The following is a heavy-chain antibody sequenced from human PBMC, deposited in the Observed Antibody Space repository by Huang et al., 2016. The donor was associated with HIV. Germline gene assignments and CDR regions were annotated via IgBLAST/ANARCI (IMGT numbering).Heavy chain of an antibody. CDR1: GGTFSSYA. D-gene: IGHD3-22*01. J-gene: IGHJ4*02. CDR3: ARARGYYDSSVSYYFDY. CDR2: IIPIFGTA. Sequence: QVQLVQSGAEVKKPGSSVKVSCKASGGTFSSYAISWGRQAPGQGLEWMGGIIPIFGTANYAQKVQGRVTITADESTSTAYMELSSLRSEDTAVYYCARARGYYDSSVSYYFDYWGQGTLVTVSS. V-gene: IGHV1-69*13.